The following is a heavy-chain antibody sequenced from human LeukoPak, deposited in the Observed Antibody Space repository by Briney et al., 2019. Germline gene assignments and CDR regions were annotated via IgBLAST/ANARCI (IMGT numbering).Heavy chain of an antibody. D-gene: IGHD5-12*01. J-gene: IGHJ4*02. CDR3: TSAYSGHDFDY. CDR1: GGSISTLDYY. CDR2: VFNSGTT. V-gene: IGHV4-39*07. Sequence: SETLSLTCSVSGGSISTLDYYWGWIRQPSGKGLEWIGSVFNSGTTHYNPSLNSRVTISLDTSKNQFSLKLSSVTAADTAVYFCTSAYSGHDFDYWGQGTLVPVSS.